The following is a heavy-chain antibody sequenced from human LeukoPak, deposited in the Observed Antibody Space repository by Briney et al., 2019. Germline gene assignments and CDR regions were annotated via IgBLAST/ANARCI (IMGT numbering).Heavy chain of an antibody. CDR1: GFIFSSYG. CDR2: IWSDGSNK. D-gene: IGHD2-8*01. Sequence: GGSLRLSCAASGFIFSSYGMYWVRQAPGKGLEWVTNIWSDGSNKYYADSVKGRFTISRDNSKNTLYLQMNSLRAEDTAVYYCARTGNGGDLDIWGQGTMVTVSS. CDR3: ARTGNGGDLDI. J-gene: IGHJ3*02. V-gene: IGHV3-33*01.